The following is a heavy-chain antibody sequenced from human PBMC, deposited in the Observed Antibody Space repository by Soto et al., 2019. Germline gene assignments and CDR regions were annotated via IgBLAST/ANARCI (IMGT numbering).Heavy chain of an antibody. V-gene: IGHV1-3*04. D-gene: IGHD3-22*01. J-gene: IGHJ4*02. CDR1: GYTFTGNA. CDR3: AREGYDSSGYPLGY. Sequence: VQLVQSGAEVKKPGASVKVSCKASGYTFTGNAMHWVRQAPGQRLEWMGWINTGNGNTKYSQKFQGRVTITRDTSATTTYMELSSLRSEDTAVYYCAREGYDSSGYPLGYWGQGTLVTGSS. CDR2: INTGNGNT.